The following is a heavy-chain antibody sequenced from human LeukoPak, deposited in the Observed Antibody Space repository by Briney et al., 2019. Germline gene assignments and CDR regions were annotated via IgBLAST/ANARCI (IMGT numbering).Heavy chain of an antibody. CDR2: INPSGDGT. J-gene: IGHJ4*02. V-gene: IGHV1-46*01. CDR3: ARKGVWGSYDY. Sequence: GASVKVSCKASGYAFITYYIYWVRQAPGQGLEWMGIINPSGDGTSYAQNFQGRVTMTRDMSTSTVYMELSSLRSEDTAVYYCARKGVWGSYDYWGQGTLVTVSS. CDR1: GYAFITYY. D-gene: IGHD3-16*01.